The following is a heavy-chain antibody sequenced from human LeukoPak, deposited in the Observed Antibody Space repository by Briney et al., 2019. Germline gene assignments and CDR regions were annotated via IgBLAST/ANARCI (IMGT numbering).Heavy chain of an antibody. V-gene: IGHV3-30*04. CDR2: ISYDGSNK. Sequence: PGGSLRLSCAASGFTLSNYAMHWVRQAPGKGLEWVAVISYDGSNKYYADSVKGRFTISRDNSKNTLYLQMNSLRAEDTAVYYCARALGYCSGSSCYVAYWGQGTLVTVSS. CDR3: ARALGYCSGSSCYVAY. CDR1: GFTLSNYA. D-gene: IGHD2-15*01. J-gene: IGHJ4*02.